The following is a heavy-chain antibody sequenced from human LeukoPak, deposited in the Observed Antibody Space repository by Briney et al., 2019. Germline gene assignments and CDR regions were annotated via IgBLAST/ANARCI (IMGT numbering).Heavy chain of an antibody. V-gene: IGHV4-39*07. J-gene: IGHJ5*02. D-gene: IGHD3-10*01. CDR3: ARDLDLIGVGGFYWFDP. Sequence: SETLSLTCTVSGGSISSSSYSWGWIRQPPGKGLEWIGSIYYSGSTYYNPSLKSRVTISVDTSKNQFSLKLSSVTAADTAVYYCARDLDLIGVGGFYWFDPWGQGTLVTVSS. CDR1: GGSISSSSYS. CDR2: IYYSGST.